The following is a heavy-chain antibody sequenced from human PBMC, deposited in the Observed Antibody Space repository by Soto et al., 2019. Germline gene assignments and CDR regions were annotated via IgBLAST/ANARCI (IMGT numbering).Heavy chain of an antibody. CDR3: ARLVVVAPVANA. J-gene: IGHJ5*02. CDR2: IFYTGTT. CDR1: GGSINYNSYY. V-gene: IGHV4-39*02. D-gene: IGHD2-2*01. Sequence: SETLSLTCSVSGGSINYNSYYWGWIRQPPGKGLEWVGGIFYTGTTYYSPSLKDRVTISVDTSKNSFSLNMTSVTAADTAVYFCARLVVVAPVANAWGQGTLVTVSS.